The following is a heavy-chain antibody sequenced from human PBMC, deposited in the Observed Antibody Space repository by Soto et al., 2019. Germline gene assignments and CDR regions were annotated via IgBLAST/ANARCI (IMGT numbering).Heavy chain of an antibody. Sequence: QVQLQQWGAGLLKPSETLSLTCVVYGGSFSGYYWSWIRQSPGKGLEWIGGINHRGSTNYNPSLESRVTIPVDTSKTQFPLKLPSVPAADRAMYYWAREGFCTSTTCRVGNWFDPWGQGTRVTFPS. V-gene: IGHV4-34*01. D-gene: IGHD2-2*01. J-gene: IGHJ5*02. CDR1: GGSFSGYY. CDR2: INHRGST. CDR3: AREGFCTSTTCRVGNWFDP.